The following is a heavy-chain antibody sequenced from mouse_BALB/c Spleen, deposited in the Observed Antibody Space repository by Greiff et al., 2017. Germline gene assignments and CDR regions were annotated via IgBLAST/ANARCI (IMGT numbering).Heavy chain of an antibody. CDR3: ARSGGGYYSYYYAMDD. Sequence: EVQLQQSGAELVKPGASVKLSCTASGFNIKDTYMHWVKQRPEQGLEWIGRIDPANGNTKYDPKFQGKATITADTSSNTAYLQLSSLTSEDTAVYYCARSGGGYYSYYYAMDDWGQGTSVTVSS. V-gene: IGHV14-3*02. D-gene: IGHD2-3*01. CDR1: GFNIKDTY. J-gene: IGHJ4*01. CDR2: IDPANGNT.